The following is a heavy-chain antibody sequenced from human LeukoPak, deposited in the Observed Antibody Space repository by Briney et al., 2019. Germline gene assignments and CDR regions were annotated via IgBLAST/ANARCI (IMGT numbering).Heavy chain of an antibody. V-gene: IGHV4-39*01. CDR1: GGSIKSSSYY. D-gene: IGHD6-19*01. CDR3: ARHLGQGSGSDAFDI. Sequence: SSETLSLTCTVSGGSIKSSSYYWGWIRQPPGKGLEWIGSIFYTGTTYYNPSLKSRVTISVDTSKNQFSLELSSVTAADTAVYYCARHLGQGSGSDAFDIWGQGTMVTVSS. J-gene: IGHJ3*02. CDR2: IFYTGTT.